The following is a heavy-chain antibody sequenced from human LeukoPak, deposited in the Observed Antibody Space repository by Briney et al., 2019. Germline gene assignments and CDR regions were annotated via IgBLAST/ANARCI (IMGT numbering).Heavy chain of an antibody. V-gene: IGHV3-30*02. CDR1: GFTFSSYG. CDR2: IRYDGSNK. D-gene: IGHD3-3*01. CDR3: AKELGHDFWSGYYK. J-gene: IGHJ4*02. Sequence: GGSLRLSCAASGFTFSSYGMHWVRQAPGKGLEWVAFIRYDGSNKYYADSVKGRFTISRDNSKNTLYLQMNSLRAEDTAVYYCAKELGHDFWSGYYKWGQGTLVTVSS.